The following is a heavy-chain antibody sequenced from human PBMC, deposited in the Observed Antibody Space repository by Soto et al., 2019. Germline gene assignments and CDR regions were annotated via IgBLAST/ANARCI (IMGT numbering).Heavy chain of an antibody. CDR1: GGSIRSGDYY. D-gene: IGHD1-20*01. CDR3: ARVLFNSPDYYYLGMEV. J-gene: IGHJ6*02. CDR2: INYSGTS. V-gene: IGHV4-30-4*01. Sequence: SETLSLTCTVSGGSIRSGDYYWSWIRQPPGKGLEWIGYINYSGTSHFNPSLKSRVTISLDASMNQFSLSLNSVTAADTAVYYGARVLFNSPDYYYLGMEVWGQGTSVTVSS.